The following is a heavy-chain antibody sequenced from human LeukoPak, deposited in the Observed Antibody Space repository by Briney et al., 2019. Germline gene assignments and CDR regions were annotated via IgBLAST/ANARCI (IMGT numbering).Heavy chain of an antibody. CDR2: IKQDGSEK. CDR3: ARDGTYTDYDPDFDI. J-gene: IGHJ4*02. CDR1: GFTFSRFW. D-gene: IGHD5-12*01. Sequence: GGSLRLSCAASGFTFSRFWMSWVRQAPGKGLEWVPNIKQDGSEKYYVDSVKGRFTISRDNAKNSLYLQMNSLRAEDTAVFYCARDGTYTDYDPDFDIWGQGTLVTVSS. V-gene: IGHV3-7*04.